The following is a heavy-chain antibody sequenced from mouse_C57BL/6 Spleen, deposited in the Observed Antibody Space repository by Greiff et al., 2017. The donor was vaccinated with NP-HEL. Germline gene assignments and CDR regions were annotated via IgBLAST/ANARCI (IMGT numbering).Heavy chain of an antibody. CDR1: GYTFTSYW. D-gene: IGHD1-1*01. V-gene: IGHV1-50*01. Sequence: VKLQESGAELVKPGASVKLSCKASGYTFTSYWMQWVKQRPGQGLEWIGEIDPSDSYTNYNQKFKGKATLTVDTSSSTAYMQLSSLTSEDSAVYYCARRSTWYFDYWGQGTTLTVSS. CDR2: IDPSDSYT. J-gene: IGHJ2*01. CDR3: ARRSTWYFDY.